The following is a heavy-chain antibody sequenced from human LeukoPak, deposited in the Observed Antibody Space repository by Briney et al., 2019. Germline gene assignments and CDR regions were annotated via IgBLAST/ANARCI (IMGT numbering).Heavy chain of an antibody. CDR2: IKQDESEK. CDR1: GFTFSSYW. CDR3: ARDLYLRLLVPAGDAFDI. J-gene: IGHJ3*02. Sequence: PGRSLRLSCAASGFTFSSYWMSWVRQAPGKGLEWVANIKQDESEKYYVDSVKGRFTISRDNAENSLYLQMNNLRVEDTAVYYCARDLYLRLLVPAGDAFDIWGQGTMVTVSS. D-gene: IGHD2-8*02. V-gene: IGHV3-7*01.